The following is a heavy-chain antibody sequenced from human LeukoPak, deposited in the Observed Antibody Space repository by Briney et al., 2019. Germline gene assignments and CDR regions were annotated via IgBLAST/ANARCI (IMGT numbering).Heavy chain of an antibody. V-gene: IGHV3-23*01. CDR3: AKKVY. CDR2: ISGSGGST. J-gene: IGHJ4*02. Sequence: AISGSGGSTYYADSVKGRFTISRDNSKNTLYLQMNSLRAEDTAVYYCAKKVYWGQGTLVTVSS.